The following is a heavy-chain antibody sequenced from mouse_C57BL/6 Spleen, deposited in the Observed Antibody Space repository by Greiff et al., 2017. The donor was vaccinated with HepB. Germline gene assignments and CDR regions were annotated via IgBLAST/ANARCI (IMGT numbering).Heavy chain of an antibody. CDR3: ARHDIYYDYDDGPMDY. J-gene: IGHJ4*01. CDR2: FYPGSGSI. Sequence: QVHVKQSGAELVKPGASVKLSCKASGYTFTEYTIHWVKQRSGQGLEWIGWFYPGSGSIKYNEKFKDKATLTADKSSSTVYMELSRLTSEDSAVYFCARHDIYYDYDDGPMDYWGQGTSVTVSS. D-gene: IGHD2-4*01. V-gene: IGHV1-62-2*01. CDR1: GYTFTEYT.